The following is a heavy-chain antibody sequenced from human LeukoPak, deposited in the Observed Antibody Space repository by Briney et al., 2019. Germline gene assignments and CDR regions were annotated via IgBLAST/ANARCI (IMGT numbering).Heavy chain of an antibody. V-gene: IGHV3-21*06. J-gene: IGHJ4*02. CDR3: VRDVGAVRGEVYFDY. CDR1: GFTFSTFA. D-gene: IGHD3-10*01. CDR2: ITGSGPYM. Sequence: PGGSLRLSCAASGFTFSTFAMHWVRLSPEKGLEWVSSITGSGPYMLYADSVKHRFTISRDNTKNLLYLEMNSLRAEDTAMYFCVRDVGAVRGEVYFDYWGQGTLVTVSS.